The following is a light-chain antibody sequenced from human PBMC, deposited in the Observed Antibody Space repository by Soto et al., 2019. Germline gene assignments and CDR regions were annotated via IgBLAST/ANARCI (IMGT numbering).Light chain of an antibody. CDR2: EVT. CDR1: SSDVGGYDY. J-gene: IGLJ1*01. V-gene: IGLV2-8*01. Sequence: QSALTQPPSASGSPGQSVTISCTGPSSDVGGYDYVSWYQHHPGKAPKLMIYEVTKRPSGVPDRFSGSKSGNTASLTVSGLQAEDEADYYCSSYAGSNIGVFGTGTKVTVL. CDR3: SSYAGSNIGV.